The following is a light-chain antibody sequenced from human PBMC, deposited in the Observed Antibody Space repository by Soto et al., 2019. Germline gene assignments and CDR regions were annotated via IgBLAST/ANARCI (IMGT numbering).Light chain of an antibody. CDR2: RGS. V-gene: IGKV3-20*01. CDR1: QNIRGNA. J-gene: IGKJ1*01. CDR3: QDYGTSAPWT. Sequence: EVVLTQSPGTLSLSPGERATLSCRASQNIRGNALAWYQQKHGQAPRLLIYRGSSRATGIPDRFSGRGSGTDFTLTISRLEPEDFAVYYCQDYGTSAPWTFGQGTKVEIK.